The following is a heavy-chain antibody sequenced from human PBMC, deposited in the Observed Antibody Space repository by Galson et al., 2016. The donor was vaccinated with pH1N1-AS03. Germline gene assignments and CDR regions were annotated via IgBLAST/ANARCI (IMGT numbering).Heavy chain of an antibody. D-gene: IGHD5-24*01. CDR2: IYPGDSDT. Sequence: QSGAEVKKPGESLMISCKASGFRFTTYWIAWVRQLPGKGLEWMGFIYPGDSDTKYSQSFQGQVTISADKSISTAYLRWNSLKASDTAMYYCARGDGYNYYFDYWGQGTLVTVSS. CDR3: ARGDGYNYYFDY. J-gene: IGHJ4*02. CDR1: GFRFTTYW. V-gene: IGHV5-51*03.